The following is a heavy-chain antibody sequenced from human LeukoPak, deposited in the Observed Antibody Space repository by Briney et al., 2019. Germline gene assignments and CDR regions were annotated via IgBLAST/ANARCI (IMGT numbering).Heavy chain of an antibody. D-gene: IGHD4-17*01. CDR1: GFTFSSYA. V-gene: IGHV3-23*01. J-gene: IGHJ4*02. CDR3: AKDSNGDYPLYFDY. Sequence: GGSLRLSCAASGFTFSSYAMNWVRQAPGKGLEWVSTISGSGGSTYYADSVKGRFTISRDKSKNTLYLQMNSLRAEDTALYYCAKDSNGDYPLYFDYWGQGTLVTVSP. CDR2: ISGSGGST.